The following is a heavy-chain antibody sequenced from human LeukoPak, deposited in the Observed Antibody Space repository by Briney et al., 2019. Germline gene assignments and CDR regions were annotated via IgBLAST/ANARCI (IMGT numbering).Heavy chain of an antibody. CDR3: ARAVTYFYGSVTYDWFDP. V-gene: IGHV3-74*01. J-gene: IGHJ5*02. CDR1: GFTFSSYW. Sequence: GGSLRLSCAASGFTFSSYWMHWVRHIPGKGLVWVSRIKGDGSTIYADSVKGRFTISRDNAKNTVYLQMNSLRAEDTAIYYCARAVTYFYGSVTYDWFDPWGQGTLVTVSS. D-gene: IGHD3-10*01. CDR2: IKGDGST.